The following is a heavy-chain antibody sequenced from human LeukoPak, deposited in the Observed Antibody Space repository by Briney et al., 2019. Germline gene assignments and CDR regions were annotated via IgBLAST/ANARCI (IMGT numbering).Heavy chain of an antibody. Sequence: GGSLRLSCAASGFTLSSYEMNWVRQAPGKGLEWVSYISSSGSSIYYADSVKGRFTLSRDNAKNSLYLQMNSLRAEDTAVYYCARGGGEASGGHTRSDYWGQGTLVTVSS. CDR2: ISSSGSSI. J-gene: IGHJ4*02. D-gene: IGHD2-15*01. CDR1: GFTLSSYE. CDR3: ARGGGEASGGHTRSDY. V-gene: IGHV3-48*03.